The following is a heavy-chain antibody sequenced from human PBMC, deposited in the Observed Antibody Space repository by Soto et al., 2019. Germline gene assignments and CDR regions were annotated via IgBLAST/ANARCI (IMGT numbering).Heavy chain of an antibody. Sequence: ASVKVSCKASGFTFSSSAVQWVRQARGQRLEWIGKIVVGSGNTNYAQKFQERVTITRDMSTSTAYMELSSLRSEDTAFYYCAAFDPGPMGFDPWGQGTLVTV. CDR2: IVVGSGNT. V-gene: IGHV1-58*01. CDR1: GFTFSSSA. D-gene: IGHD3-9*01. CDR3: AAFDPGPMGFDP. J-gene: IGHJ5*02.